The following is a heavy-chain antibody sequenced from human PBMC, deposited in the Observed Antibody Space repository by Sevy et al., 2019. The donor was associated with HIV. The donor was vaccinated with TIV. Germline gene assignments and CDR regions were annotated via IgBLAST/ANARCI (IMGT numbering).Heavy chain of an antibody. CDR3: ASGGLVSNWFRSFDY. D-gene: IGHD6-13*01. J-gene: IGHJ4*02. V-gene: IGHV3-53*01. Sequence: GGSLRLSCAVSGLTVSSNYMSWVRQAPGKGLEWVSLIYSGGATYYAYSVNGRFTISADDSKNTLYLQMDSLRAEDTAVTYRASGGLVSNWFRSFDYWGLGTLVTVSS. CDR1: GLTVSSNY. CDR2: IYSGGAT.